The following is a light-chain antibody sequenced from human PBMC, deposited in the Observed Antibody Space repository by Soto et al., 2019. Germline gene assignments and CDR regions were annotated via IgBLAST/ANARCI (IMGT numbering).Light chain of an antibody. Sequence: VVLTQSPATLSLSPGERATLSCRASQSVSSSLAWYQQKPGQAPRLLIYDASKRAPGIPARFTGSGSGTDFTLTISSLEREDFAVYYCQQSTGWPRTLAQGTKVEVK. CDR1: QSVSSS. CDR2: DAS. CDR3: QQSTGWPRT. V-gene: IGKV3-11*01. J-gene: IGKJ1*01.